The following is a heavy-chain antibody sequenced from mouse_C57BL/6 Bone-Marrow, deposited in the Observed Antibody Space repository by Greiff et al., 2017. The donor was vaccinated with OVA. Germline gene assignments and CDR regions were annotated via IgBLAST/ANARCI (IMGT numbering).Heavy chain of an antibody. V-gene: IGHV5-6*01. CDR1: GFTFSSYG. CDR3: ARHPFYYGSSYWYFDV. J-gene: IGHJ1*03. Sequence: EVKVVESGGDLVKPGGSLKLSCPASGFTFSSYGMSWVRPTPDKRLAWVATISSGGSYTYYPDSVKVRFTISRDNAKNTLYLQMSSLKSEDTAMYYCARHPFYYGSSYWYFDVWGTGTTVTVSS. CDR2: ISSGGSYT. D-gene: IGHD1-1*01.